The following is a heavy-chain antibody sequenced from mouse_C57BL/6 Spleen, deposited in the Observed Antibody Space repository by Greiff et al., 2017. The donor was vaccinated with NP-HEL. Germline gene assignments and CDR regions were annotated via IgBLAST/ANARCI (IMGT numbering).Heavy chain of an antibody. CDR1: GYSITSGYY. J-gene: IGHJ1*03. Sequence: EVQLVESGPGLAKPSQSLSLTCSVTGYSITSGYYWNWIRQFPGNKLEWMGYISYDGSNNYNPSLTNRISITRDTSKNQFCLKLNSVTTEDTATYYCARDTTVVAGDFEVWGTGTTVTVSS. V-gene: IGHV3-6*01. CDR2: ISYDGSN. D-gene: IGHD1-1*01. CDR3: ARDTTVVAGDFEV.